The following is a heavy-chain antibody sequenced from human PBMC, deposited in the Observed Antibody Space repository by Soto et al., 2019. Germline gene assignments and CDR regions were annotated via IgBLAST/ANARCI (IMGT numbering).Heavy chain of an antibody. V-gene: IGHV1-18*01. CDR1: GYTFTSYG. CDR2: ISAYNGNT. D-gene: IGHD5-18*01. J-gene: IGHJ6*02. CDR3: ARDLSVGYSYGYYYYYGMDV. Sequence: ASVKVSCKASGYTFTSYGISWVRQAPGQGLERMGWISAYNGNTNYAQKFQGWVTMTRDTSISTAYMELSRLRSDDTAVYYCARDLSVGYSYGYYYYYGMDVWGQGTTVTVSS.